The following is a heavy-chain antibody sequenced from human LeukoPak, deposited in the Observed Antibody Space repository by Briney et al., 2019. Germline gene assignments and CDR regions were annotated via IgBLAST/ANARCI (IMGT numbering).Heavy chain of an antibody. J-gene: IGHJ5*02. D-gene: IGHD2-15*01. CDR3: TRDRGTYNWFDP. Sequence: GGSLRLSCAASGFTFSGSAVHWVRQSSGKGLEWVGHIDKKDNLYATAYAESVKGRFTISRDDSKDTAFLHMDSLKAEDTALYYCTRDRGTYNWFDPWGQGTLVTVSS. CDR2: IDKKDNLYAT. V-gene: IGHV3-73*01. CDR1: GFTFSGSA.